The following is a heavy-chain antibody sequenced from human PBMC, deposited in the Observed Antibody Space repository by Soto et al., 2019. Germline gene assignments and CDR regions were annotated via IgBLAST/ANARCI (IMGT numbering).Heavy chain of an antibody. Sequence: QVQLQESGPGLVKPSETLSLTCTVSGGSISSYYWSWIRQPPGKGLEWIGYIYYSGSTNYNPSLKSRVTISVDTSKNQFSLKLSSVTAADTAVYYCASTGPTVTHHFDYWGQGTLVTVSS. CDR3: ASTGPTVTHHFDY. V-gene: IGHV4-59*01. J-gene: IGHJ4*02. D-gene: IGHD4-17*01. CDR1: GGSISSYY. CDR2: IYYSGST.